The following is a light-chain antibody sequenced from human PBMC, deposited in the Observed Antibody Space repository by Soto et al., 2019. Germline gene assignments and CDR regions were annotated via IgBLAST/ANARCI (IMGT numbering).Light chain of an antibody. V-gene: IGKV3-15*01. CDR1: QNIKTN. J-gene: IGKJ4*01. CDR3: QQYYKWPLT. CDR2: DAS. Sequence: DTVLTQSPATLSVSQGERATLSCRASQNIKTNLAWYQHKPGQAPRLLIYDASTRATGIPASFSGSGSGTEFTLTISSLQSQDFAVYYCQQYYKWPLTFGGGTKVDIK.